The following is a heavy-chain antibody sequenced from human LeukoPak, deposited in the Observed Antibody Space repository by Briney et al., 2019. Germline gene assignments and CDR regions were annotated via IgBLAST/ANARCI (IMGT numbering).Heavy chain of an antibody. CDR2: ISYDGSNK. D-gene: IGHD1-26*01. CDR3: ANPSPEVGAPIDY. CDR1: GFTFSSYA. Sequence: GGSLRLSCAASGFTFSSYAMHWVRQAPGKGLEWVAVISYDGSNKYYADSVKGRFTISRDNSKNTLYLQMNSLRAEDTAVYYCANPSPEVGAPIDYWGQGTLVTVSS. J-gene: IGHJ4*02. V-gene: IGHV3-30-3*01.